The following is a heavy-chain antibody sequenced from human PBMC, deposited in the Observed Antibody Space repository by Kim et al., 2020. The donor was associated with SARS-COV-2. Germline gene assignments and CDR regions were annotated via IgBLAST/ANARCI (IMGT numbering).Heavy chain of an antibody. CDR3: AKGVTNSGFDY. D-gene: IGHD2-8*01. V-gene: IGHV3-23*01. CDR2: ISWDGKRT. J-gene: IGHJ4*01. Sequence: GGSLRLSCVASGFTFSTSPMGWVRQVSGEGLEWVSRISWDGKRTYYADSVKGRVTMSSDKSKNTVYLDMNNLRVEDTAVYYCAKGVTNSGFDYWGLGPQV. CDR1: GFTFSTSP.